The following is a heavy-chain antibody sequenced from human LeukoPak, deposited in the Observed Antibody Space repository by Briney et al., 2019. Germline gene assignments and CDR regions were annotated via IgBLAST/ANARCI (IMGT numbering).Heavy chain of an antibody. CDR2: IYSGGST. Sequence: PGGSLRLSCAASGFTVSSNYMSWVRQAPGKGLEWVSAIYSGGSTYYADSVKGRFTISRDNSKNTLYLQMNSLRAEDTAVYYCARDRTVAATPRGYYYYGMDVWGKGTTVTVSS. D-gene: IGHD2-15*01. V-gene: IGHV3-53*01. CDR3: ARDRTVAATPRGYYYYGMDV. CDR1: GFTVSSNY. J-gene: IGHJ6*04.